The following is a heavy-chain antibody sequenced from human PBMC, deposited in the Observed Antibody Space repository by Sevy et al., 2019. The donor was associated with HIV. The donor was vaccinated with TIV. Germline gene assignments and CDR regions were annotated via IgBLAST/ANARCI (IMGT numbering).Heavy chain of an antibody. CDR3: ATTREYYSDSSGYIDY. V-gene: IGHV1-24*01. Sequence: ASVKVSCKVSGYTLTQLSMHWVRQAPGKGLEWMGRFDPEDGETIYAQMFQGRVTMTEDTSTDTAYMELSSLRSEDTAVYYCATTREYYSDSSGYIDYWGQGTLVTVSS. CDR2: FDPEDGET. CDR1: GYTLTQLS. J-gene: IGHJ4*02. D-gene: IGHD3-22*01.